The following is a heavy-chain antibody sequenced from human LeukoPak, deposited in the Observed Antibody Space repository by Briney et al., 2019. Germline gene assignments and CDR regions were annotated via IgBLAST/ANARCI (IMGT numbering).Heavy chain of an antibody. V-gene: IGHV4-59*01. J-gene: IGHJ5*02. Sequence: SETLSLTCTVPGGSISIYYWSWIRQPPGKGLEWIGFIYYSGSTNYNPSLKSRVTVSVDTSKNQFSLKLNSVTAADTAGYYCAGGGGYYSSDDWFDPWGQGTLVTVSS. CDR1: GGSISIYY. CDR3: AGGGGYYSSDDWFDP. D-gene: IGHD3-22*01. CDR2: IYYSGST.